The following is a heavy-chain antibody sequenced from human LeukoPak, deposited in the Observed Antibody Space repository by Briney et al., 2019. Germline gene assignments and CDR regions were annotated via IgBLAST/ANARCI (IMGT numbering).Heavy chain of an antibody. J-gene: IGHJ6*02. CDR3: ARDPGITIFGVVIIDYYYYGMDV. CDR2: ISAYNGNT. Sequence: ASVKVSCKASGYTFTGYGISWVRQAPGQGLEWMGWISAYNGNTNYAQKLQGRVTMTTDTSTSTAYMELRSLRSDDTAVYYCARDPGITIFGVVIIDYYYYGMDVWGQGTTVTVSS. V-gene: IGHV1-18*01. CDR1: GYTFTGYG. D-gene: IGHD3-3*01.